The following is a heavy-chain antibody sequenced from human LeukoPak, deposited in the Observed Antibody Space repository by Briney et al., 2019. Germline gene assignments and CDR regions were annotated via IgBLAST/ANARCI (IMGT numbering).Heavy chain of an antibody. V-gene: IGHV3-66*01. CDR2: IYSDSST. J-gene: IGHJ4*02. CDR1: GFTVSSKY. CDR3: ARVQGSGLFRWY. Sequence: GGSLRLSCAASGFTVSSKYMCWVRQAPGKGLEWVSVIYSDSSTYYADSVKGRFTISRDISKNTLNLQMSSLRAEDTGLYYCARVQGSGLFRWYWGQGTLVTVSS. D-gene: IGHD2-15*01.